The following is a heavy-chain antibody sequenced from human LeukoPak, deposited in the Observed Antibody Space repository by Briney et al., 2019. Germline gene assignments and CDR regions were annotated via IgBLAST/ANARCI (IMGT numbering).Heavy chain of an antibody. V-gene: IGHV3-23*01. CDR1: GFTFSSYA. CDR2: ISGSGNRT. J-gene: IGHJ4*02. D-gene: IGHD6-19*01. CDR3: AKKVGSGWYEGFDY. Sequence: GGSLRLSWAASGFTFSSYAMSWVRQAPGKGLEWVSSISGSGNRTYYADSVKGRFTVSRDNSKNTLFLQMNSLRAEDTAVYYCAKKVGSGWYEGFDYWGQGTLVTVSS.